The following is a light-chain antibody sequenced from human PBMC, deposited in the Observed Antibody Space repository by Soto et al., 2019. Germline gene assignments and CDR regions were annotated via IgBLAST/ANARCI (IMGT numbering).Light chain of an antibody. CDR1: QSFSSSY. J-gene: IGKJ3*01. CDR2: GAS. V-gene: IGKV3-20*01. Sequence: EIVLTQSPGTLSLSPGERATLSCRASQSFSSSYLAWYQQKPGQAPRLLIYGASSRATGIPDRFSGSGSGTAFNLTISSLEPEDFAVYYCQHYGSALFTFGPGTKVDVK. CDR3: QHYGSALFT.